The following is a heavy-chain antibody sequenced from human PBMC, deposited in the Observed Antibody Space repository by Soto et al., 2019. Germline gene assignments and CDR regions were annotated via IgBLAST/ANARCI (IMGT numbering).Heavy chain of an antibody. J-gene: IGHJ4*02. CDR2: INHSGST. CDR3: ARGGDYDSSSHGIDY. Sequence: SETLSLTCAVYGGSFSGYYWSWIRQPPGKGLEWIGEINHSGSTNYNPSLKSRVTISVDTSKNQFSLKLSSVTAADTAVYFCARGGDYDSSSHGIDYWGQGTLVTVSS. CDR1: GGSFSGYY. D-gene: IGHD6-6*01. V-gene: IGHV4-34*01.